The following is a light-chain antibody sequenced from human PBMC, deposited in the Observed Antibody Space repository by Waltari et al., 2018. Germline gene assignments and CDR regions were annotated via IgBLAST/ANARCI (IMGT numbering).Light chain of an antibody. CDR3: QQFFTYPWT. Sequence: DIQMTQSLSRVSSYVGGRVSITCRATQNVNKWMAWYQQRRGQAPKLLIYKASTLQSGVPSRFRGGGSGTGFTLTIDSVQPDDFATYYCQQFFTYPWTFGQGTTVEVK. J-gene: IGKJ1*01. CDR1: QNVNKW. V-gene: IGKV1-5*03. CDR2: KAS.